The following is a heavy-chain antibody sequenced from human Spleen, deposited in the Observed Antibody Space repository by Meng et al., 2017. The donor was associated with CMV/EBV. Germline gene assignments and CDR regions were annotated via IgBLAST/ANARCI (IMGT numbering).Heavy chain of an antibody. CDR3: AREIVGATRREAYYFAT. Sequence: SCVGSGFTFRSYTMHWVRQAPGKGLEWVAVISHDAMHSYYSESVRGRFIISRDNSKDTLYLQMNGLRRDDAGVYFCAREIVGATRREAYYFATWGQGTAVTVSS. J-gene: IGHJ4*02. CDR1: GFTFRSYT. D-gene: IGHD1-26*01. CDR2: ISHDAMHS. V-gene: IGHV3-30*14.